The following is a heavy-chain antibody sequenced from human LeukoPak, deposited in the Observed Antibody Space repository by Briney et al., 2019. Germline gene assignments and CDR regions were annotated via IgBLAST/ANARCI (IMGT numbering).Heavy chain of an antibody. J-gene: IGHJ4*02. CDR2: IYYSGST. V-gene: IGHV4-59*08. Sequence: SETLSLTCTVPGGSISSYYWSWIRQPPGKGLEWIGYIYYSGSTNYNPSLKSRVTISVDTSKNQFSLKLSSVTAADTAVYYCARRSIAAADLDYWGQGTLVTVSS. CDR3: ARRSIAAADLDY. D-gene: IGHD6-13*01. CDR1: GGSISSYY.